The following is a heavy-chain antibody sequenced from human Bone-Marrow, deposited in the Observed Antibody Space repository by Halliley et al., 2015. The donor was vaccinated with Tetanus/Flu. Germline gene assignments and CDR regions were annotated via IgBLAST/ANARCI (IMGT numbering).Heavy chain of an antibody. CDR3: ARVNFDFWDGYYGYFFDY. CDR2: YHTGSA. J-gene: IGHJ4*02. Sequence: YHTGSANYNPSLQSRVIIGVDKSKNLFSLRLSSVTAADTAVYYCARVNFDFWDGYYGYFFDYWGQGAQVTVSS. V-gene: IGHV4-4*02. D-gene: IGHD3-3*01.